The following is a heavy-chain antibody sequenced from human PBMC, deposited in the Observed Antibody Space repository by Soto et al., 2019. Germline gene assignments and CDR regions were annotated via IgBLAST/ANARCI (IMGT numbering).Heavy chain of an antibody. CDR1: GYSFTSYW. V-gene: IGHV5-51*01. J-gene: IGHJ4*02. D-gene: IGHD2-2*01. CDR3: ARLFHIVLVPAGFDY. Sequence: SGESLKISCKGSGYSFTSYWIGWVRQMPGKGLEWMGIIYPGDSDIRYSPSFQGQVTISADKSISTAYLQWSSLKASDTAMYYCARLFHIVLVPAGFDYWGQGTLVTVSS. CDR2: IYPGDSDI.